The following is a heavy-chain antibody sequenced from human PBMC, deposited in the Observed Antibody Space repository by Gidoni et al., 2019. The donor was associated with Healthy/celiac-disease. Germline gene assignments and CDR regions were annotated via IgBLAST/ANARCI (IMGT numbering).Heavy chain of an antibody. CDR1: GYTLTALS. D-gene: IGHD2-21*02. CDR3: ATDLWDICGGDCESYYGMDV. CDR2: FEPEDGGT. V-gene: IGHV1-24*01. J-gene: IGHJ6*02. Sequence: QVQLVQSGAEVKKPGASVQVSCKVSGYTLTALSMHWVRQAPGKGLEWMGGFEPEDGGTIYAQKVQGRVTMTEDTTTDTAYMELSSMRSGDTAVYYCATDLWDICGGDCESYYGMDVWGQGTTVTVSS.